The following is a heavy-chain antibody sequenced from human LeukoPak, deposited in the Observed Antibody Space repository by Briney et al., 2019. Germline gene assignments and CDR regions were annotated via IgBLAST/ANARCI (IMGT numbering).Heavy chain of an antibody. CDR2: INHSGST. CDR3: ARPGSWRSNWFDP. D-gene: IGHD6-13*01. Sequence: SETLSLTCTVSGGSISTSNYYWGWIRQPPGKGLEWIGEINHSGSTNYNPSLKSRDTLSVDTSKNQFSLKLSSVTAADTDVYYCARPGSWRSNWFDPWGQGTLVTVSS. V-gene: IGHV4-39*07. J-gene: IGHJ5*02. CDR1: GGSISTSNYY.